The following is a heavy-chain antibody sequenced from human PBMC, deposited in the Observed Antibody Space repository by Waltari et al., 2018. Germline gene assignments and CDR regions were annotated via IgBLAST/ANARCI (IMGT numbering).Heavy chain of an antibody. Sequence: QIPLVQSGGEVKKPGASVHVSCKASGYMLRNIGIFWVRQAPGQGLEYMGWISAYNGNTNYAQNFQGRLTLTTDTSASTAYMEWSSLTSDDTAVYFCARDRRDDNNSVRWLDPWGQGTLVTVSS. J-gene: IGHJ5*02. CDR3: ARDRRDDNNSVRWLDP. D-gene: IGHD1-1*01. V-gene: IGHV1-18*01. CDR1: GYMLRNIG. CDR2: ISAYNGNT.